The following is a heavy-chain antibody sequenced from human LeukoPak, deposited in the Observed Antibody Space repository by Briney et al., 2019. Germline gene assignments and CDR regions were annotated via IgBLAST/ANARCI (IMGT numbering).Heavy chain of an antibody. V-gene: IGHV1-69*13. CDR3: AKEAVAGDFDY. J-gene: IGHJ4*02. CDR1: GGTFSSYA. D-gene: IGHD6-19*01. Sequence: ASVKVSCKASGGTFSSYAISWVRQAPGQGLEWMGGIIPIFGTANYAQKFQGRVTITADESTSTAYMELSSLRSEDTAVYYRAKEAVAGDFDYWGQGTLVTVSS. CDR2: IIPIFGTA.